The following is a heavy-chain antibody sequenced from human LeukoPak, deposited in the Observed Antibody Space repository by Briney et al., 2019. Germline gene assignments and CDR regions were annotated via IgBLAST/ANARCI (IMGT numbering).Heavy chain of an antibody. CDR3: ARSLGSGWSAAPDY. CDR1: GFTLSNYW. D-gene: IGHD6-19*01. Sequence: PGGSLRLSCAASGFTLSNYWMHWVRQAPGKGPVWVSRINGDGSITKYAESGNGRFTVSRDNAKNTLYLQMNSLRVDDTAIYYCARSLGSGWSAAPDYWGQGALVIVSS. V-gene: IGHV3-74*03. J-gene: IGHJ4*02. CDR2: INGDGSIT.